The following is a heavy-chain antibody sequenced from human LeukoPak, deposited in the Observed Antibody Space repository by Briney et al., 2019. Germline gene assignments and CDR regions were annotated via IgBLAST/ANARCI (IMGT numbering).Heavy chain of an antibody. CDR1: GFTFSSYS. CDR2: ISSSSSYI. D-gene: IGHD3-22*01. J-gene: IGHJ6*03. CDR3: ARGYYYDSSGYWDYYYYYYMDV. Sequence: GGSLRLSCAASGFTFSSYSMNWVRQAPGKGLEWVSSISSSSSYIYYADSVKGRFTISRDNAKNSLYLQMNSLRAEDTAVYYCARGYYYDSSGYWDYYYYYYMDVWGKGTTVTVSS. V-gene: IGHV3-21*01.